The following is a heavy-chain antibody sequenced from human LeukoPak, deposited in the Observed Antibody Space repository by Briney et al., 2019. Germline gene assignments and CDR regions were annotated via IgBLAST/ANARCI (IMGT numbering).Heavy chain of an antibody. J-gene: IGHJ5*02. CDR2: MYYSGST. D-gene: IGHD6-19*01. CDR3: AKGAGPPWFDP. V-gene: IGHV4-39*02. CDR1: GGSISSSSYC. Sequence: SETLSLTCTVSGGSISSSSYCWGWIRQPPGKGLEWIGRMYYSGSTYYNSSLNSRVPMSVDASNNHFSLKLNSVTAADTAVYYCAKGAGPPWFDPWGQGTLVTVSS.